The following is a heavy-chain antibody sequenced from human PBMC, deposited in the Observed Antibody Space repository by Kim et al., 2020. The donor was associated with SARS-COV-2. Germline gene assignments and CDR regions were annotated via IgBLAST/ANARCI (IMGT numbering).Heavy chain of an antibody. CDR3: ARGQTGIAAAGFFYYYGMDV. D-gene: IGHD6-13*01. V-gene: IGHV3-13*04. CDR1: GFTFSSYD. J-gene: IGHJ6*02. Sequence: GGSLRLSCAASGFTFSSYDMHWVRQATGKGLEWVSAIGTAGDTYYPGSVKGRFTISRENAKNSLYLQMNSLRAGDTAVYYCARGQTGIAAAGFFYYYGMDVWGQGTTVTVSS. CDR2: IGTAGDT.